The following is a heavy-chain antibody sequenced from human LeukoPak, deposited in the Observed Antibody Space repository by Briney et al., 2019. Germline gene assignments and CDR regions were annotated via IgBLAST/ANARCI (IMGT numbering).Heavy chain of an antibody. Sequence: ASVKVSCKASGYSFNSQGMNWVRQAPGQGLEWMGWINTNTGNPTYAQGFTGRFVFSLDTSVSTAYLQITSLKAEDTAVYYCARDPPYNDFWSDYTIFDPWGQGTLVTVSS. CDR3: ARDPPYNDFWSDYTIFDP. J-gene: IGHJ5*02. V-gene: IGHV7-4-1*02. CDR2: INTNTGNP. D-gene: IGHD3-3*01. CDR1: GYSFNSQG.